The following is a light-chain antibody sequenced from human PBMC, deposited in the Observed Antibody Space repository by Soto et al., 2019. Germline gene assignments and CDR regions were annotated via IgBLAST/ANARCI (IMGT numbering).Light chain of an antibody. Sequence: IQMTQSPSTLSASVGEKVTITCRASQGVGVWLAWYQQKPGKAPKLLISDASDLHRGVPSRFNGSGSGTEFTLSINSLQSDDFATYYCQQYDIYSGTFGQGTRVEIK. CDR3: QQYDIYSGT. V-gene: IGKV1-5*01. J-gene: IGKJ1*01. CDR1: QGVGVW. CDR2: DAS.